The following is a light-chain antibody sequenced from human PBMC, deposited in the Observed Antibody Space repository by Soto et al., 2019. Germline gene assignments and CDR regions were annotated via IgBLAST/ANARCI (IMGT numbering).Light chain of an antibody. CDR1: SSDVGAYDS. CDR2: EVN. J-gene: IGLJ1*01. Sequence: QSALTQPPSASGSPGQSVTISCTGTSSDVGAYDSVSWYQQHPGKAPKLMIYEVNKRPSGVPDRFSGSKSGDTASLTVSGLQAEDEADYYCSSYAGSSNVFGTGTKVTLL. V-gene: IGLV2-8*01. CDR3: SSYAGSSNV.